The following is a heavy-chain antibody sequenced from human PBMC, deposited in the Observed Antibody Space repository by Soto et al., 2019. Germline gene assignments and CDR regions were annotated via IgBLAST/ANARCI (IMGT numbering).Heavy chain of an antibody. CDR2: ISAYNGNT. V-gene: IGHV1-18*01. J-gene: IGHJ3*01. D-gene: IGHD2-2*02. CDR1: GYTFTSYG. CDR3: ARDHLNLAVGIGTICYIPYES. Sequence: ASVKVSCKASGYTFTSYGISWVRQAPGQGLEWIGWISAYNGNTNYAQKLQGRVTMTTDTSTSTAYMELRSLRSDDTAVYYCARDHLNLAVGIGTICYIPYESWGQGTMVTVAS.